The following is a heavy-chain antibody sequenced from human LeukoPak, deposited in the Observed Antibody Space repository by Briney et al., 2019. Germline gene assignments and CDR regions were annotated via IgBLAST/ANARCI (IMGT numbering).Heavy chain of an antibody. Sequence: GGSLRLSCAASGFTFSSYWMSWVRQAPGKGLEWGANIKEDGSEKYYVDSVKGRFTISRDNGKNSLYLQMNSLRAEDTAVYYCARTLAARHTSGYIDYWGQGTLVTVSS. D-gene: IGHD3-22*01. CDR3: ARTLAARHTSGYIDY. V-gene: IGHV3-7*01. CDR2: IKEDGSEK. CDR1: GFTFSSYW. J-gene: IGHJ4*02.